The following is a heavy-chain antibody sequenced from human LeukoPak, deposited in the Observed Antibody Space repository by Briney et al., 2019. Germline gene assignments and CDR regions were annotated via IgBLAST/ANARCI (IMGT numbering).Heavy chain of an antibody. CDR1: GYSISSGYY. Sequence: SSETLSLTCTVSGYSISSGYYWGWIRQPPGKGLEWIGSIYYSGSTPYNPSLKSRVTISVDTSKNQFSLKLSSVTAAHAAVYYCARVWELSDAFDIWGQGTMVTVSS. CDR2: IYYSGST. V-gene: IGHV4-38-2*02. J-gene: IGHJ3*02. CDR3: ARVWELSDAFDI. D-gene: IGHD1-26*01.